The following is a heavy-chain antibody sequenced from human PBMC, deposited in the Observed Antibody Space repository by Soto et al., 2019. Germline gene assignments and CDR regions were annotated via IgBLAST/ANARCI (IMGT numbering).Heavy chain of an antibody. CDR2: IYYSGST. V-gene: IGHV4-59*01. CDR3: ARGGYYDFWSGGPIGYYYYYYMDV. D-gene: IGHD3-3*01. Sequence: SETLSLTCTVSGGSISSYYWSWIRQPPGKGLEWIGYIYYSGSTNYNPSLKSRVTISVDTSKNQFSLKLSSVTAADTAVYYCARGGYYDFWSGGPIGYYYYYYMDVWGKGTTVTVSS. CDR1: GGSISSYY. J-gene: IGHJ6*03.